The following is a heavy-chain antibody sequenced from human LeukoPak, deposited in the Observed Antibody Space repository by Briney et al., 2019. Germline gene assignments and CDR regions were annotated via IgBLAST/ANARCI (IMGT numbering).Heavy chain of an antibody. V-gene: IGHV3-74*01. Sequence: PGGSLRLSCAASGLTFSRYWMQWVRQAPGKGLVWVSHINSDGSSTSYADFVQGRFTISRDNAKNTLYLQMNSLRVEDTAMYYCVRDNYGVDYSGQGTLVTVSS. J-gene: IGHJ4*02. D-gene: IGHD4-17*01. CDR3: VRDNYGVDY. CDR2: INSDGSST. CDR1: GLTFSRYW.